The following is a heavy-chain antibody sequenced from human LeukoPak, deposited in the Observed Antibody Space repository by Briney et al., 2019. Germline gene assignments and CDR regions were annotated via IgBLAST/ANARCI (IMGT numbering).Heavy chain of an antibody. CDR3: ARVGGLDY. CDR2: VNWNGGST. D-gene: IGHD1-26*01. J-gene: IGHJ4*02. Sequence: GGSLRLSCAASGFTFDDYGMSWVRQAPGKGLEWISGVNWNGGSTGYADSVKGRFTVSRDNSKNTLYLQMNSLRAEDTAVYYCARVGGLDYWGQGTLVTVSS. CDR1: GFTFDDYG. V-gene: IGHV3-20*04.